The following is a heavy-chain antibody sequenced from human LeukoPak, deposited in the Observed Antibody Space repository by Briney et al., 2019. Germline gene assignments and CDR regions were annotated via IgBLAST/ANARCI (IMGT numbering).Heavy chain of an antibody. V-gene: IGHV4-39*07. CDR1: GDSISSTSYY. CDR3: ARDRRYDFWSGYIAYFDH. J-gene: IGHJ4*02. CDR2: IYYTGST. D-gene: IGHD3-3*01. Sequence: SETLSLTCTVSGDSISSTSYYWGWIRQPPGRGLEWIGSIYYTGSTYYNPSLESRVTISINTSKNQFSLKLSSVTAADTAVYFCARDRRYDFWSGYIAYFDHWGQGILVTVSS.